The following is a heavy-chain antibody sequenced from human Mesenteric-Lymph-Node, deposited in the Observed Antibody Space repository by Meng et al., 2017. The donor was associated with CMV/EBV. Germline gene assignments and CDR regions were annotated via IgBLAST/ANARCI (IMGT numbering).Heavy chain of an antibody. CDR3: ARAGRGYDYVWGIYRNFDY. D-gene: IGHD3-16*01. CDR2: INPNSGDT. CDR1: GYTFTGYY. J-gene: IGHJ4*02. Sequence: ASVKVSCKPSGYTFTGYYMHWVRQAPGQGLEWMGWINPNSGDTNYAQKFQGRVTMTRDTSISTAYMELSRLRSDDTAVYYCARAGRGYDYVWGIYRNFDYWGQGTLVTVSS. V-gene: IGHV1-2*02.